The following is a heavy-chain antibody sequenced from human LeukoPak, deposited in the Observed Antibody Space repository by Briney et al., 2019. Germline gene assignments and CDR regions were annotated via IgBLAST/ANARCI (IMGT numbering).Heavy chain of an antibody. CDR3: AREDYYGAFDI. J-gene: IGHJ3*02. Sequence: SETLSLTCTVSGGPISSHYRSWIRQPPGRGRECIGNIHYSVNTNYHPPLKSRVTISVDTSKNQFSRKLSSVTAADTAVYYCAREDYYGAFDIWGQGTMVTVSS. D-gene: IGHD3-10*01. CDR2: IHYSVNT. V-gene: IGHV4-59*11. CDR1: GGPISSHY.